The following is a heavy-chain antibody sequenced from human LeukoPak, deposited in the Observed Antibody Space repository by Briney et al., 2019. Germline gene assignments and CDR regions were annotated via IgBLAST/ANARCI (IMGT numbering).Heavy chain of an antibody. CDR2: ISSSSSTI. CDR1: GFTFSSYS. D-gene: IGHD6-6*01. J-gene: IGHJ4*02. V-gene: IGHV3-48*04. CDR3: ASSSPDGI. Sequence: GGSLRLSCAASGFTFSSYSMTWVRQAPGKGLEWVSYISSSSSTIYYADFVKGRFTISRDNAKNSLYLQMNSLRAEDTAVYYCASSSPDGIWGQGTLVTVSS.